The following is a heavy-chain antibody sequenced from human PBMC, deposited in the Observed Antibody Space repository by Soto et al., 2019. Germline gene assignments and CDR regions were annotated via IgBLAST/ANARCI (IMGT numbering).Heavy chain of an antibody. CDR1: GDTSSNYG. J-gene: IGHJ6*02. D-gene: IGHD1-26*01. Sequence: SVKVSCKASGDTSSNYGVSWVRQAPGKGGEGMGGILPVFGTTTDARNFQGRITITADKSTSTVYMDLPRLSSDDTATYYCARDPDEVVGTDYHYYGMDVWDQGAPVTVSS. CDR2: ILPVFGTT. CDR3: ARDPDEVVGTDYHYYGMDV. V-gene: IGHV1-69*06.